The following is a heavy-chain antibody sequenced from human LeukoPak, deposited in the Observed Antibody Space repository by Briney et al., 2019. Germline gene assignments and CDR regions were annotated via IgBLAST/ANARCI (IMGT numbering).Heavy chain of an antibody. J-gene: IGHJ4*02. CDR1: GFTFISYW. Sequence: GGSLRVSCAAPGFTFISYWMHWVRQTPGKGLVWVSRINSDGSSTTYADSVKGRFTISRDNAKNTLYLQMNSLRAEDTAVYYCARDNDTVFDYWGQGTLVTVSP. CDR2: INSDGSST. V-gene: IGHV3-74*01. D-gene: IGHD3-9*01. CDR3: ARDNDTVFDY.